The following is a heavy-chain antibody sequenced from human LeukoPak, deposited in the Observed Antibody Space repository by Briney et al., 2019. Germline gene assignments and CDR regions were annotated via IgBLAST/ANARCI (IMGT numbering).Heavy chain of an antibody. J-gene: IGHJ4*02. D-gene: IGHD5-24*01. CDR2: IRYDGSNK. Sequence: PGGSLRLSCAASGFTFSSYGMHWVRQAPGKGLEWVAFIRYDGSNKYYADSVKGRFTISRDNSKNTLYLQMNSLRAEDTAVYYCAKDLGGGERWLQLGYWGQGTLVTVSS. CDR1: GFTFSSYG. CDR3: AKDLGGGERWLQLGY. V-gene: IGHV3-30*02.